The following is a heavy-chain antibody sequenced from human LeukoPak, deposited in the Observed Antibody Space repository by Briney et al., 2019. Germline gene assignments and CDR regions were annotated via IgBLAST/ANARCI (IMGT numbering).Heavy chain of an antibody. J-gene: IGHJ4*02. V-gene: IGHV1-18*01. CDR1: GYTFTSFG. CDR3: ARDSSSGGWYQDY. Sequence: ASVKVSCKASGYTFTSFGISWVRQATGQGLEWMGWISAYNGNTNYAQNLQGRVTMTTDTSTGTAYMELRSLRSDDTAVYYCARDSSSGGWYQDYWGQGTLVTVSA. CDR2: ISAYNGNT. D-gene: IGHD6-19*01.